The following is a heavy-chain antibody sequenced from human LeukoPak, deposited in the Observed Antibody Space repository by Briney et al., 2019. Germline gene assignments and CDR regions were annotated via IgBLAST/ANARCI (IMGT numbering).Heavy chain of an antibody. CDR2: IYASGTT. V-gene: IGHV4-4*09. CDR1: GGSISSNC. Sequence: SETLSLTCTVPGGSISSNCWGWIRPPPGKGLEWIGCIYASGTTNYNPSLKGRLTISVDPSNSQFSLTVRSVTAADTAVYYCGGRGFWGQGTLVTVSS. D-gene: IGHD3-10*01. CDR3: GGRGF. J-gene: IGHJ4*02.